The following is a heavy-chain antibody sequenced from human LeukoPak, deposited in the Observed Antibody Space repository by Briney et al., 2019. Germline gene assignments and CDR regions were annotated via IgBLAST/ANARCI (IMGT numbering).Heavy chain of an antibody. CDR3: ARIDTGYYYDSSAPSNWFDP. D-gene: IGHD3-22*01. Sequence: SETLSLTCTVSGGSISSYYWSWIRQPPGKGLEWIGYIYYSGSTNYNPSLKSRVTISVDTSKDQFSLKLSSVTAADTAVYYCARIDTGYYYDSSAPSNWFDPWGQGTLVTVSS. CDR2: IYYSGST. V-gene: IGHV4-59*01. CDR1: GGSISSYY. J-gene: IGHJ5*02.